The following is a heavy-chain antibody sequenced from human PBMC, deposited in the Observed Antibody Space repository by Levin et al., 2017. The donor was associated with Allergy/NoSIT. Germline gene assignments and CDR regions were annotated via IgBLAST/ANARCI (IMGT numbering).Heavy chain of an antibody. Sequence: HSQTLSLTCAVYGGSFSGYYWSWIRQPPGKGLEWIGEINHSGSTNYNPSLKSRVTISVDTSKNQFSLKLSSVTAADTAVYYCARGRFAVKGSSSWYGPHMDVWGKGTTVTVSS. V-gene: IGHV4-34*01. CDR3: ARGRFAVKGSSSWYGPHMDV. CDR1: GGSFSGYY. J-gene: IGHJ6*03. D-gene: IGHD6-13*01. CDR2: INHSGST.